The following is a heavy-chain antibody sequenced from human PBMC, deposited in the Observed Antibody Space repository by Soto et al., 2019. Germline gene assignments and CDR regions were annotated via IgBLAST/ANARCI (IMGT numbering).Heavy chain of an antibody. J-gene: IGHJ4*02. CDR2: IYYSVTS. Sequence: TSETLSLTCPVSAGSISSYYLSWILQRPGKGLEWVGYIYYSVTSNYNPSLKSRVTISVDTSKNQFSLKLSSVTAADTAFYYCAKDSYGGKSVIFEYWGQGTLVPVSS. CDR1: AGSISSYY. D-gene: IGHD4-17*01. CDR3: AKDSYGGKSVIFEY. V-gene: IGHV4-59*01.